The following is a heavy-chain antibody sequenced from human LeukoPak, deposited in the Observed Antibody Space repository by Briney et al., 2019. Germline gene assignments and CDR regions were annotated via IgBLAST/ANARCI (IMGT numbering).Heavy chain of an antibody. CDR2: INAGNGNT. CDR3: ARDVRPSSGYIDY. J-gene: IGHJ4*02. D-gene: IGHD3-22*01. Sequence: ASVKVSCKASGGTFSSYAISWVRQAPGQRLEWMGWINAGNGNTKYSRKFQGRVTITRDTSASTAYMELSSLRSEDTAVYYCARDVRPSSGYIDYWGQGTLVTVSS. CDR1: GGTFSSYA. V-gene: IGHV1-3*01.